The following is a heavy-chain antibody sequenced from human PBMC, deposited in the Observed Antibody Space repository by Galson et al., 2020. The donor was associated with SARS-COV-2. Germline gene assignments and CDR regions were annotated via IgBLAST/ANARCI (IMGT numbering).Heavy chain of an antibody. J-gene: IGHJ4*02. Sequence: SETLSLTCTVSGGSISSYYWSWIRQPPGKGLEWIGYIYYSGSTNYNPSLKSGVTISVDTSKNQFSLKLSSVTAADTAVYYCARVGLGYCSGSSCYSGFDYCGQGTLVTVSS. CDR3: ARVGLGYCSGSSCYSGFDY. V-gene: IGHV4-59*01. CDR2: IYYSGST. D-gene: IGHD2-15*01. CDR1: GGSISSYY.